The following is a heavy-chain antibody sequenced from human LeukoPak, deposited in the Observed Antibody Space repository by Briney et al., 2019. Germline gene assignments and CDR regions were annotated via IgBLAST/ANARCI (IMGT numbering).Heavy chain of an antibody. CDR1: GFTFSSYS. Sequence: PGGSLRLSCAASGFTFSSYSMNWVRQAPWKGLEWVSYISSSSSTIYYADSVKGRFTISRDNAKNSLYLQMNSLRAEDTAVYYCARAQWTAFDYYYYMDVWGKGTTVTVSS. D-gene: IGHD3/OR15-3a*01. CDR3: ARAQWTAFDYYYYMDV. J-gene: IGHJ6*03. V-gene: IGHV3-48*01. CDR2: ISSSSSTI.